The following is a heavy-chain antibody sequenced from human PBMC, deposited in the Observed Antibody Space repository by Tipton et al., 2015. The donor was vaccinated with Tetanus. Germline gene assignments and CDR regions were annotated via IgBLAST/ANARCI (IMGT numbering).Heavy chain of an antibody. V-gene: IGHV4-59*01. CDR2: IYYSGST. Sequence: TLSLTCTVSGGSISSYYWSWIRQPPGKGLEWIGYIYYSGSTNYNPSLKSRVTTSVDTSKNQFSLKLSSVTAADTAVYYCARGPIVYRSSLSGFDPWGQGTLVTVSS. J-gene: IGHJ5*02. CDR3: ARGPIVYRSSLSGFDP. CDR1: GGSISSYY. D-gene: IGHD6-13*01.